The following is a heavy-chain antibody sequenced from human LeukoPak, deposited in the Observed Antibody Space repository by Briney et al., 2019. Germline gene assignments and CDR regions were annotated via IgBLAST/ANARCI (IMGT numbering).Heavy chain of an antibody. Sequence: PGASAKVSCKASGYTFTSYYMHWVRQALGQGLEWMGIINPSGGSTSYAQKFQGRVTMTRDTSTSTVYMELSSLRSEDTAVYYCARTGGYDFWSGYYPGGGTRGYYYYMDVWGKGTTVTVSS. CDR2: INPSGGST. D-gene: IGHD3-3*01. CDR3: ARTGGYDFWSGYYPGGGTRGYYYYMDV. J-gene: IGHJ6*03. CDR1: GYTFTSYY. V-gene: IGHV1-46*01.